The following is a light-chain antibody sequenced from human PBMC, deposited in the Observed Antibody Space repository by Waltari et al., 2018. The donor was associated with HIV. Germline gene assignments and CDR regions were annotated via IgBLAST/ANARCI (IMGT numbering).Light chain of an antibody. Sequence: QSVLTPPPSLSAAPGHKINISCSGGGSNIRSRTVHWYQQLPSRAPKLIIDHDHRRPSGVSDRFTASKSGTSASLFISKLQAADEATYYCAAWDDSLSGFVFGGGT. V-gene: IGLV1-44*01. CDR3: AAWDDSLSGFV. CDR2: HDH. CDR1: GSNIRSRT. J-gene: IGLJ3*02.